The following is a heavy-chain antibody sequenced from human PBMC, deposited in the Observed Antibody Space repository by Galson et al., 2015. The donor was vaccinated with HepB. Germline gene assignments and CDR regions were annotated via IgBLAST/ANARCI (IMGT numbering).Heavy chain of an antibody. CDR3: VEPTATDY. Sequence: SLRLSCAAPGFTFSSYGMHWVRQAPGKGLEWVAVISYDGSNKYYADSVKGRFTISRDNSKNTLYLQMNSLRAEDTAVYYCVEPTATDYWGQGTLVTVSS. V-gene: IGHV3-30*03. CDR1: GFTFSSYG. J-gene: IGHJ4*02. CDR2: ISYDGSNK.